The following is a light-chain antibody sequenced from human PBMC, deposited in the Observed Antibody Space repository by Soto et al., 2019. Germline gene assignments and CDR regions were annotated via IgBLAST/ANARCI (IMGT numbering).Light chain of an antibody. Sequence: EIVLTQSPPTLSLFPGERATLSCRASESVVRFVAWYQQKPGQAPRLLIYDASNRATGVPARFSGSGSGTDFTLSISSLEPEDFAIYYCQERSNWPPITFGQGTRLEIK. CDR2: DAS. CDR3: QERSNWPPIT. V-gene: IGKV3-11*01. J-gene: IGKJ5*01. CDR1: ESVVRF.